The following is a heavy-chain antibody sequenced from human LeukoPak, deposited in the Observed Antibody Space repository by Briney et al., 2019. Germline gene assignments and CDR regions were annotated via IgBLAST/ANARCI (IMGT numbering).Heavy chain of an antibody. D-gene: IGHD3-22*01. CDR1: GGSISSSNW. Sequence: SGTLSLTCAVSGGSISSSNWWSWIRQPPGKGLEWIGYIYYSGSTNYNPSLKSRVTISVDTSKNQFSLKLSSVTAADTAVYYCARDQYYYDSSGYYYWFDPWGQGTLVTVSS. J-gene: IGHJ5*02. CDR2: IYYSGST. V-gene: IGHV4-61*01. CDR3: ARDQYYYDSSGYYYWFDP.